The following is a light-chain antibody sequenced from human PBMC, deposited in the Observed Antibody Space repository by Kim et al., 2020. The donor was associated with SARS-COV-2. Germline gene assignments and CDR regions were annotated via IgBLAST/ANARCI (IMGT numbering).Light chain of an antibody. CDR1: NANIGKNF. CDR2: RDN. CDR3: AAWDDSLSVV. Sequence: PRQRVTNSCSGCNANIGKNFVYWFQHPPGTAPKLLIYRDNQRSSGVPDRFSASKSGTSASLAISGLRSEDEADYYCAAWDDSLSVVFGGGTQLTVL. V-gene: IGLV1-47*01. J-gene: IGLJ2*01.